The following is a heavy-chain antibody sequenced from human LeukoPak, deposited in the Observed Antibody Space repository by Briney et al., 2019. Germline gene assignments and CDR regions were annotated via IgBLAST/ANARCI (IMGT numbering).Heavy chain of an antibody. D-gene: IGHD2-2*01. Sequence: SETLSLTCTVSGGSISSYYWSWIRQRAGKGLEWIGRIYTSGSTNYNPSLESRVTLSVDTSKNQFSLKLRSVTAADTAVYYCARLSKDTVVLPAAMAHYFDYWGQGTLGTVSS. CDR3: ARLSKDTVVLPAAMAHYFDY. V-gene: IGHV4-4*07. J-gene: IGHJ4*02. CDR1: GGSISSYY. CDR2: IYTSGST.